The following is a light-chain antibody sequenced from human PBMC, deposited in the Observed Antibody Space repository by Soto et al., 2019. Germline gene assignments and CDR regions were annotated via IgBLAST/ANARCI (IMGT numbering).Light chain of an antibody. J-gene: IGKJ2*01. CDR1: QSVSSN. V-gene: IGKV3-15*01. CDR3: QQYTNWPPVT. Sequence: EIVMTQSPATLSVSPGERATLSCRASQSVSSNLAWYQQKPGQAPRLLIYGASTRATGIPARFSGSGSGTESTLTISSLQSEDFAVYYCQQYTNWPPVTFGQGTKLEIK. CDR2: GAS.